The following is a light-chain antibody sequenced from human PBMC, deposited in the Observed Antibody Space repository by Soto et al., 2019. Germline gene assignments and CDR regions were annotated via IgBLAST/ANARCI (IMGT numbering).Light chain of an antibody. CDR1: NSDVGAYNY. CDR3: TSFTSASTYV. V-gene: IGLV2-14*01. CDR2: EVI. J-gene: IGLJ1*01. Sequence: QSVLTQPASVSGSPGQSITISCTGTNSDVGAYNYVSWYQKYPGKAPKLVIYEVINRPSGVSNRFSGSKSGNTASLTISGLQAEDEADYYCTSFTSASTYVFGSGTKLTVL.